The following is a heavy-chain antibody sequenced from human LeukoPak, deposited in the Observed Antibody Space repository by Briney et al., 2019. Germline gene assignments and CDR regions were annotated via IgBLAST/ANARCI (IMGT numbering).Heavy chain of an antibody. CDR3: ARGQPKLGYCSSTSCYSFDY. CDR2: IIPIFGTA. V-gene: IGHV1-69*13. D-gene: IGHD2-2*01. Sequence: GASVKVSCKASGGTFSSYAISWVRQAPGQGLEWTGGIIPIFGTANYAQKFQGRVTITADESTSTAYMELSSLRSEDTAVYYCARGQPKLGYCSSTSCYSFDYWGQGTLVTVSS. CDR1: GGTFSSYA. J-gene: IGHJ4*02.